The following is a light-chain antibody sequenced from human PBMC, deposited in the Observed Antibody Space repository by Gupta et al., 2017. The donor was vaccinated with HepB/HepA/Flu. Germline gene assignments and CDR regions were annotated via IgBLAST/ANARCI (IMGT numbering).Light chain of an antibody. CDR3: QQYGGSVWT. V-gene: IGKV3-20*01. CDR2: GTS. J-gene: IGKJ1*01. CDR1: EIVSSTY. Sequence: VVLTQPPGTLSLSPGESATLSCRASEIVSSTYLSWHQQKPGQPPRLLIYGTSNRATGIPDRFTGRGSDTDFTLTISKLEPEDFAVYFCQQYGGSVWTFGQGTKVELK.